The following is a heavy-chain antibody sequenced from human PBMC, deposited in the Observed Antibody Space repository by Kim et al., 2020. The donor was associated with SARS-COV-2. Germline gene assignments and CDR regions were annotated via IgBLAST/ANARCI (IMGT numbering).Heavy chain of an antibody. CDR2: IYSGGST. V-gene: IGHV3-53*01. D-gene: IGHD3-22*01. CDR1: GFTVSSNY. Sequence: GGSLRLSCAASGFTVSSNYMSWVRQAPGKGLEWVSVIYSGGSTYYADSVKGRFTISRDNSKNTLYLQMNSLRAEDTAVYYCEINRGGYGLYYFDYWGQGTLVTVSS. CDR3: EINRGGYGLYYFDY. J-gene: IGHJ4*02.